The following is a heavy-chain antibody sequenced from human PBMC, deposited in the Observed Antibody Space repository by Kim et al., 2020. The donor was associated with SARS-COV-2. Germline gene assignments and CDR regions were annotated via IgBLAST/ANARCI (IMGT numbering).Heavy chain of an antibody. CDR1: GYTFTSYG. Sequence: ASVKVSCKASGYTFTSYGISWVRQAPGQGLEWMGWISAYNGNTNYAQKLQGRVTMTTDTSTSTAYMELRSLRSDDTAVYYCARDKSQSYYYGSGSLPSNEGGFDYWGQGTLVTVSS. CDR3: ARDKSQSYYYGSGSLPSNEGGFDY. J-gene: IGHJ4*02. D-gene: IGHD3-10*01. CDR2: ISAYNGNT. V-gene: IGHV1-18*01.